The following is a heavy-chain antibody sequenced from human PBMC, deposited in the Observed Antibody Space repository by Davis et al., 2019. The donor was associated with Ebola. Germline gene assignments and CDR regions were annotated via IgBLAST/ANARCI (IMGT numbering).Heavy chain of an antibody. Sequence: SETLSFTCTVSGGSISSSNWWSWVRQPPGKGLEWIGEIYHSGSTNYNPSLKSRVTISVDKSKNQFSLKLSSVTAADTAVYYCARVVATTRYYYYYYGMDVWGQGTTVTVSS. CDR2: IYHSGST. CDR3: ARVVATTRYYYYYYGMDV. V-gene: IGHV4-4*02. J-gene: IGHJ6*02. CDR1: GGSISSSNW. D-gene: IGHD5-12*01.